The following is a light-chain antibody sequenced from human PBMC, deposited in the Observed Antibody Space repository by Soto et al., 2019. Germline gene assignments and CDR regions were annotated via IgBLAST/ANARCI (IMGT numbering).Light chain of an antibody. V-gene: IGLV2-14*01. CDR1: RSDIGGYNY. J-gene: IGLJ1*01. CDR2: GVS. Sequence: QSVLAQPASVSGSPGQSITISCSGTRSDIGGYNYVAWYQQFPGKTPKILIYGVSNRPSGVSSRFSGSKSGNTASLTISGLQAEDEADYYCISYTGSSTSYVFGSGTKV. CDR3: ISYTGSSTSYV.